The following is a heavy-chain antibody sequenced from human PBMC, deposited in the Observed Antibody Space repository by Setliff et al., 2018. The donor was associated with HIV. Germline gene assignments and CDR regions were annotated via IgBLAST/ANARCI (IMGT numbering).Heavy chain of an antibody. CDR3: ARDTAIGWYGESKMSDF. V-gene: IGHV1-2*02. Sequence: ASVKVSCKTAGYTFTGHFIHWMRQAPGQGLEWMGWINPSSGATDYAWRFKDRVTMTSDTSIRTVYMELSSLRSDDTAVYYCARDTAIGWYGESKMSDFWGQGTLVTVSS. J-gene: IGHJ4*02. D-gene: IGHD3-10*01. CDR1: GYTFTGHF. CDR2: INPSSGAT.